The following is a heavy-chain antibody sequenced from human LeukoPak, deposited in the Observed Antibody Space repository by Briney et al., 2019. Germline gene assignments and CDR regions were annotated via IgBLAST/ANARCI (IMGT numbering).Heavy chain of an antibody. CDR2: IYYSGST. Sequence: PSETLSLTCTVSGGSISSYHWSWIRQPPGKGLEWIEYIYYSGSTNYNPSLKSRVTISVDTSKNQFSLKLSSVTAADTAVYYCARDRSSGWQGAFDMWGQGTKVTVSS. CDR3: ARDRSSGWQGAFDM. D-gene: IGHD6-19*01. J-gene: IGHJ3*02. V-gene: IGHV4-59*01. CDR1: GGSISSYH.